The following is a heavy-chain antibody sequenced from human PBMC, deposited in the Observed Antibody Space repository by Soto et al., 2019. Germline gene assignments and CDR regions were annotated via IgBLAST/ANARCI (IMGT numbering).Heavy chain of an antibody. CDR3: ASPAPYYDFWSGTQYYFDY. CDR1: GGTFSSYA. J-gene: IGHJ4*02. V-gene: IGHV1-69*12. D-gene: IGHD3-3*01. Sequence: QVQLVQSGAEVKKPGSSVKVSCKASGGTFSSYAIRWVRQAPGQGLEWMGGIIPIFGTANYAQKFQGRVTITADESTSTAYMELSSLRSEDTAVYYCASPAPYYDFWSGTQYYFDYWGQGTLVTVSS. CDR2: IIPIFGTA.